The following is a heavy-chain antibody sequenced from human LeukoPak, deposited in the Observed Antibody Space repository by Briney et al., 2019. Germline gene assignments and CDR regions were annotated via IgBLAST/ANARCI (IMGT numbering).Heavy chain of an antibody. V-gene: IGHV1-2*02. D-gene: IGHD6-6*01. CDR1: GYTFNSYG. J-gene: IGHJ6*03. Sequence: ASLKVSCKASGYTFNSYGISWVRQAPGQGLEWMGWINPNTGGTNYAQKFQGRVTMTRDTSISTAYMELSRLRSDDTAVYYCARDRRIAARNGGPHMDVWGKGTTVTISS. CDR3: ARDRRIAARNGGPHMDV. CDR2: INPNTGGT.